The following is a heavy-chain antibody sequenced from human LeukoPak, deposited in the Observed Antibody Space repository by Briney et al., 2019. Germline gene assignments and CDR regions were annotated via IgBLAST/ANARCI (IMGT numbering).Heavy chain of an antibody. Sequence: GGSLRLSCAASGFTFSNYEMNWVRQAPGKGLEWVSFISRSGATIYYTDSVKGRFTISRDNAKNSLYLQMNSLRAEDTAVYYCARDHATYYYDSSGYYDYWGQGTLVTVSS. J-gene: IGHJ4*02. CDR2: ISRSGATI. V-gene: IGHV3-48*03. D-gene: IGHD3-22*01. CDR3: ARDHATYYYDSSGYYDY. CDR1: GFTFSNYE.